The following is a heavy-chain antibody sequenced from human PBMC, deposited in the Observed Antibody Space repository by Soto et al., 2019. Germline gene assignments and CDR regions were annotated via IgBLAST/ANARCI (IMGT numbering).Heavy chain of an antibody. Sequence: SGWSLRLSCASSVFTFSTYWMSWVRRTPGKGLEWVANIKQDGTEKYYVDSVRGRLTVSRDNAKSSLYLQMNSLRVEDTAVYYCTTSPHRDSERVFVWGQGTTVTVSS. CDR1: VFTFSTYW. CDR3: TTSPHRDSERVFV. V-gene: IGHV3-7*01. CDR2: IKQDGTEK. J-gene: IGHJ6*02. D-gene: IGHD1-26*01.